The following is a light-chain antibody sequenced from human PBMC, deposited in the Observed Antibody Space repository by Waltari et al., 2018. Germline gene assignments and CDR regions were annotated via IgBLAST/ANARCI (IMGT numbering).Light chain of an antibody. CDR3: QQYNSYSLLS. CDR2: KAS. J-gene: IGKJ4*01. Sequence: DIQMTQSPSTLSASVGDSFTITCRASQSISNWLAWYQQKPGKAPKLLIYKASTLESGVPSRFSGRGSGTEFTLTIRSLQPDDFATYYCQQYNSYSLLSFGGGTKVEIK. V-gene: IGKV1-5*03. CDR1: QSISNW.